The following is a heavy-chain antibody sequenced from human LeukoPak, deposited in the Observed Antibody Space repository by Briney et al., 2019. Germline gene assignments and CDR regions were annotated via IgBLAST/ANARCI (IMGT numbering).Heavy chain of an antibody. D-gene: IGHD3-10*01. CDR1: GGSFSGYY. CDR3: ARGRARSGWFDT. V-gene: IGHV4-31*11. Sequence: RTSETLSLTCAVYGGSFSGYYWSWIRQHPGKGLEWIGYIYYSGSTYYNPSLKSRVTISVDTSKNQFSLKLSSVTAADTAVYYCARGRARSGWFDTWGQGTLVTVSS. J-gene: IGHJ5*02. CDR2: IYYSGST.